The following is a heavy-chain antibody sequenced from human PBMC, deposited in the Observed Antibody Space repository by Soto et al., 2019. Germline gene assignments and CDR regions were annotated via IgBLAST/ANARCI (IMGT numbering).Heavy chain of an antibody. CDR1: GFTFSSYS. V-gene: IGHV3-66*01. D-gene: IGHD3-10*01. Sequence: GGSLRLCCAASGFTFSSYSMNWVRQAPGKGLEWVSVIYSGGSTYYADSVKGRFTISRDNSKNTLYLQMNSLRAEDTAVYYCARDTYCSGSYYNLYYMDVWGKRTTVTGSS. CDR3: ARDTYCSGSYYNLYYMDV. CDR2: IYSGGST. J-gene: IGHJ6*03.